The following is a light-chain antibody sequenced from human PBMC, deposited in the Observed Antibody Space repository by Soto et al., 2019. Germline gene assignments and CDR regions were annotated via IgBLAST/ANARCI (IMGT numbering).Light chain of an antibody. V-gene: IGKV3-15*01. CDR1: QSVSSN. CDR3: QQYNNWTQGP. Sequence: EIVMTQSPATLSVSPGERATLSCRASQSVSSNLAWYQQKPGQAPRLLIYGASTRATGIPARFSGSGSGTEFTLTISSLQSEDFAVYYCQQYNNWTQGPFGQGTKVDSK. CDR2: GAS. J-gene: IGKJ1*01.